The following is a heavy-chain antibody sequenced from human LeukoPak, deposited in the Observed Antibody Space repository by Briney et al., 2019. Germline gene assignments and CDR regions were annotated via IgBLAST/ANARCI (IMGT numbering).Heavy chain of an antibody. CDR3: ARAPSYRYAMDV. CDR1: GFTVSSNY. D-gene: IGHD1-26*01. V-gene: IGHV3-66*01. Sequence: PGGSLRLSCAASGFTVSSNYMSWVRQAPGKGLEWVSAIYSGADSYYADSVKGRSTISRDISKNTLYLQMNSLRVEDTAVYYCARAPSYRYAMDVWGQGTTVTVSS. CDR2: IYSGADS. J-gene: IGHJ6*02.